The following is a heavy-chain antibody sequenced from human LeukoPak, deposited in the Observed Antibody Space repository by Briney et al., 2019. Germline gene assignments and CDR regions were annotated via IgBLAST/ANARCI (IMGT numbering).Heavy chain of an antibody. CDR1: GGSISSGDYY. V-gene: IGHV4-30-4*01. CDR3: ARVEGEDTAMFY. CDR2: IYYSGST. Sequence: SETLSLTCTVSGGSISSGDYYWSWIRQPPGKGLEWIGYIYYSGSTYYNPSLKSRVTISVDTSKNQFSLKLSSVTAADTAVYYCARVEGEDTAMFYWGQGTLVTVSS. D-gene: IGHD5-18*01. J-gene: IGHJ4*02.